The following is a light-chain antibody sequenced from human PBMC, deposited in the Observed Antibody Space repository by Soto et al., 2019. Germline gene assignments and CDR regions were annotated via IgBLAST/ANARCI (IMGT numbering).Light chain of an antibody. CDR3: QQYKDYTWT. Sequence: DIQMTQSPSTLSASVGDRVSITCRASQSVDRYLAWYQQKPGKAPHPLIYDASSLESGVPSRFSGSGSGTEFTLTISSLQPDDFTTFYCQQYKDYTWTFGQGTKVDIK. V-gene: IGKV1-5*01. CDR2: DAS. J-gene: IGKJ1*01. CDR1: QSVDRY.